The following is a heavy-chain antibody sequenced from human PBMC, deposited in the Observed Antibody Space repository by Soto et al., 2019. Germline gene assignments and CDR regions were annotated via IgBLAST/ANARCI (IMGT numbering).Heavy chain of an antibody. CDR3: ARVMERDYYYGMDV. CDR1: GFTFSSYS. D-gene: IGHD3-3*01. CDR2: ISSSSSYI. J-gene: IGHJ6*02. Sequence: GVSLRLSCAASGFTFSSYSMNWVRQAPGKGLEWVSSISSSSSYIYYADSVKGRFTISRDNAKNSLYLQMNSLRAEDTAVYYCARVMERDYYYGMDVWGQGTTVTVSS. V-gene: IGHV3-21*01.